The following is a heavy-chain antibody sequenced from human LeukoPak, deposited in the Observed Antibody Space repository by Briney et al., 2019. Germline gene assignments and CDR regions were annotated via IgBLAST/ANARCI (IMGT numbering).Heavy chain of an antibody. CDR3: ARDSAYSSSYDY. V-gene: IGHV4-4*07. CDR2: IYTSGST. D-gene: IGHD6-6*01. J-gene: IGHJ4*02. Sequence: SETLSLTCTVSGGSNSSYYWSLIRQPAGKGLEWIGRIYTSGSTNYNPSLKSRVTMSVDTSKNQFSLKLSSVTAADTAVYYCARDSAYSSSYDYWGQGTLVTVSS. CDR1: GGSNSSYY.